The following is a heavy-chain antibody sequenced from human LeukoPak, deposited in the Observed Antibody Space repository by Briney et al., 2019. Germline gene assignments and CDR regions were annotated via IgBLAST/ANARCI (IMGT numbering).Heavy chain of an antibody. CDR1: GFTFSGSA. D-gene: IGHD4-17*01. CDR3: TRRIDYGITYAFDI. V-gene: IGHV3-73*01. J-gene: IGHJ3*02. Sequence: GGSLRLSCAASGFTFSGSAMHWVRQASGKGLEWVGRIRSKANSYATAYAASVKGRFTISRDDSKNTAYLQMDSLKTEDTAVYYCTRRIDYGITYAFDIWGQGTMVTVSS. CDR2: IRSKANSYAT.